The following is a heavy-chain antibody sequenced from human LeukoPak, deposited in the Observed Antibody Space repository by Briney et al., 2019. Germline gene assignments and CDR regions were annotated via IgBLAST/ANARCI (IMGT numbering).Heavy chain of an antibody. J-gene: IGHJ4*02. Sequence: GGSLRLSCAASGFTFSSYAMSWVRQAPGKGLEWVSAISGSGGSTYYADSVKGRFIISRDNSKNTLYLQMNSLRAEDTAVYYCAKDRQEMATIPYALDYWGQGTLVTVSS. CDR3: AKDRQEMATIPYALDY. V-gene: IGHV3-23*01. CDR2: ISGSGGST. CDR1: GFTFSSYA. D-gene: IGHD5-24*01.